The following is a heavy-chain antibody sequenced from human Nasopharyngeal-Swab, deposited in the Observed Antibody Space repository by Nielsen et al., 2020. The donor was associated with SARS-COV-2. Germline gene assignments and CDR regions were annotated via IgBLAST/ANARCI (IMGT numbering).Heavy chain of an antibody. CDR1: GFTFSDHY. CDR3: ARHHGWTFDY. V-gene: IGHV3-72*01. D-gene: IGHD1-14*01. J-gene: IGHJ4*02. Sequence: GESLKISCAASGFTFSDHYMDWVRQAPGKGLEWVGRIRVKVHSYSSEYAAAVKGRFVISRDDSEKSLYLQMNSLRAEDTAVYYCARHHGWTFDYWGQGTLVTVSS. CDR2: IRVKVHSYSS.